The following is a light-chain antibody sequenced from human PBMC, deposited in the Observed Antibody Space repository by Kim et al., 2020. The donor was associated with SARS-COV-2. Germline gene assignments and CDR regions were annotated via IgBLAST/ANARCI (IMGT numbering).Light chain of an antibody. Sequence: QLVLTQSPSASASLGASVTLTCTLSSRHRSYAIAWHQQQPEKGPRYLMKVNRDGTYNNGDGIPDRFSGSSSGTERHLTISNLQSEDEADHYCQTWGTGVVFGGGTQLTVL. V-gene: IGLV4-69*01. CDR3: QTWGTGVV. CDR1: SRHRSYA. CDR2: VNRDGTY. J-gene: IGLJ2*01.